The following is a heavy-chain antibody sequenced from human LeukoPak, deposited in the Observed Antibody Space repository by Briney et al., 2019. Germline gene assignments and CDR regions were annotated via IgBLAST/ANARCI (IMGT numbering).Heavy chain of an antibody. D-gene: IGHD1-26*01. V-gene: IGHV2-70*04. J-gene: IGHJ4*02. CDR2: IDWDDGK. Sequence: SGPTLVNPTQTLTLTCTFSGFSLSTSAMRVSWIRQRPGKALEWLARIDWDDGKFYSTSLKTRLTISKDTSKDQVVLTMSDMDPVDTAMYYCARGIETSVGFDDWGQGTLVTVSS. CDR3: ARGIETSVGFDD. CDR1: GFSLSTSAMR.